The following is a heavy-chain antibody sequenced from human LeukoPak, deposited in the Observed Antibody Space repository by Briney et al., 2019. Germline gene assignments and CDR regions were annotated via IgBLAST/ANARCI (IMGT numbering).Heavy chain of an antibody. Sequence: GGSLRLSRAASGFTFSGHWMSWVRQAPGKGLEWVANINQGGSDKYYVDSVKGRFTISRDNANNLLYLQMNSLRGEDTAVYYCTRDRSRAEDDWGQGTLVAVSS. D-gene: IGHD1-14*01. V-gene: IGHV3-7*01. J-gene: IGHJ4*02. CDR1: GFTFSGHW. CDR3: TRDRSRAEDD. CDR2: INQGGSDK.